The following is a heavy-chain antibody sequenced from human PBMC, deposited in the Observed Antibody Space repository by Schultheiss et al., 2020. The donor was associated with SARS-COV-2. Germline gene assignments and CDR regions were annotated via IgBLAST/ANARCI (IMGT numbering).Heavy chain of an antibody. CDR1: GFIFSEAW. CDR3: TRATRYYGMDV. CDR2: IKRKSDGGTT. V-gene: IGHV3-15*01. J-gene: IGHJ6*02. Sequence: GESLKISCAVSGFIFSEAWMNWVRQAPGKGLEWVGRIKRKSDGGTTDYPAPVKGRFTISRDDSKSIAYLQMNSLKTEDTAVYYCTRATRYYGMDVWGQGTTVTVSS.